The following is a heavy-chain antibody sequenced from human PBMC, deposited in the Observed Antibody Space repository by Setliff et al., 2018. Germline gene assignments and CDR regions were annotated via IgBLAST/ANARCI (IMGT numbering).Heavy chain of an antibody. J-gene: IGHJ4*02. Sequence: SVKVSCKASGDSFSNYAISWVRQAPGQGLEWMGGLIPMFGTPGYAQKFQDRVTITTDESTSTAYMELRSLTSEDTAVYYCVRGSGPRVVVAMPFDYWGQGTPVTVSS. CDR1: GDSFSNYA. V-gene: IGHV1-69*05. D-gene: IGHD2-2*01. CDR2: LIPMFGTP. CDR3: VRGSGPRVVVAMPFDY.